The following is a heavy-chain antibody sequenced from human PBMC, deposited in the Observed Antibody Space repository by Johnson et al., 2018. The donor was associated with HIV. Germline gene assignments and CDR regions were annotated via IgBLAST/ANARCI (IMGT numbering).Heavy chain of an antibody. V-gene: IGHV3-9*01. CDR2: ISWNSDNI. Sequence: EVQLVESGGGLVQPGRSLRLSCVASGFTLEDYGMHWVRQPPGRGLEWVTGISWNSDNIDYVDSVKGRFTISRDNAKNSLYLQMNSLRVEDTALYYCAKGSTLWNPRLRDTFDVWGQGTVVSVSS. CDR3: AKGSTLWNPRLRDTFDV. J-gene: IGHJ3*01. CDR1: GFTLEDYG. D-gene: IGHD3-16*01.